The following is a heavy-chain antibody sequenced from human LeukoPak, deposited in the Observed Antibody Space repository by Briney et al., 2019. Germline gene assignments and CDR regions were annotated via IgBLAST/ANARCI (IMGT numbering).Heavy chain of an antibody. J-gene: IGHJ5*02. CDR2: IYYSGST. Sequence: SETLSLTCTVSGGSTSSYYWSWIRQPPGKGLEWIGYIYYSGSTNYNPSLKSRVTISVDTSKNQFSLKLSSVTAADTAVYYCARHLAGIAVAGTSWFDPWGQGTLVTVSS. D-gene: IGHD6-19*01. CDR3: ARHLAGIAVAGTSWFDP. CDR1: GGSTSSYY. V-gene: IGHV4-59*08.